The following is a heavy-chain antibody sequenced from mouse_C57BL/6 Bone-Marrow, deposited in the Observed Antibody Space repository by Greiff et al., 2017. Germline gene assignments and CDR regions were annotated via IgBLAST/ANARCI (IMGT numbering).Heavy chain of an antibody. CDR3: ARGDLYDSYLYY. J-gene: IGHJ2*01. Sequence: VQLQQSGAELVRPGTSVKISCKASGYTFTNYWMGWAKQRPGNGLEWIGDIYPGGGYTNYKKKFKGKATVAADKSSSTSYMQFSSLKSEDSAIYYCARGDLYDSYLYYWGQGTTLTVSA. CDR2: IYPGGGYT. CDR1: GYTFTNYW. D-gene: IGHD2-3*01. V-gene: IGHV1-63*01.